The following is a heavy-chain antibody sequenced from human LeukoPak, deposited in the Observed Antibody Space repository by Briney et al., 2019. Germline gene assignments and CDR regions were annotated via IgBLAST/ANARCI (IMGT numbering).Heavy chain of an antibody. Sequence: SVKVSCKASGGTFSSYAISWVRQAPGQGLEWMGGIIPTFGTANYAQKFQGRVTITTDESTSTAYMELSSLRSEDTAVYYCARDPVASSGSYAQFDYWGQGTLVTVSS. CDR3: ARDPVASSGSYAQFDY. J-gene: IGHJ4*02. CDR2: IIPTFGTA. V-gene: IGHV1-69*05. CDR1: GGTFSSYA. D-gene: IGHD3-10*01.